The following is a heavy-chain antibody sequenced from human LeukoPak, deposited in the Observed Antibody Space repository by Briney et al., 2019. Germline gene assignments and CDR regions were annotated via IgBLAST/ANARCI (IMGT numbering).Heavy chain of an antibody. J-gene: IGHJ4*02. D-gene: IGHD6-13*01. CDR3: ARARRQQLVDY. V-gene: IGHV4-59*01. CDR2: IYYSGST. Sequence: SETLSLTCTVSGGSISSYYWSWIRQPPGRGLEWIGYIYYSGSTNYNPSLKSRVTISVDTSKNQFSLKLSSVTAADTAVYYCARARRQQLVDYWGQGTLVTVSS. CDR1: GGSISSYY.